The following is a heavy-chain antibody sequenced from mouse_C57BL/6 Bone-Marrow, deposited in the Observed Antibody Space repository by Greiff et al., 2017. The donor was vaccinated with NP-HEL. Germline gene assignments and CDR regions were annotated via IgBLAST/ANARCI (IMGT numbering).Heavy chain of an antibody. CDR3: ARGDYTLYFDY. J-gene: IGHJ2*01. CDR2: IYPGDGDT. D-gene: IGHD2-4*01. V-gene: IGHV1-80*01. Sequence: QVQLRQSGAELVKPGASVKISCKASGYAFSSYWMNWVKQRPGKGLEWIGQIYPGDGDTNYNGKFKGKATLTADKSSSTAYMQLSSLTSEDSAVYFCARGDYTLYFDYWGQGTTLTVSS. CDR1: GYAFSSYW.